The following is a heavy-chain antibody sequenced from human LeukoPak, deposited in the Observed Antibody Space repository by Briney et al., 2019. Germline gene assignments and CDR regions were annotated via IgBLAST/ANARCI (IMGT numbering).Heavy chain of an antibody. V-gene: IGHV1-3*01. CDR3: ARFLGGEYGMDV. D-gene: IGHD3-3*01. CDR2: INVGNGNT. Sequence: ASVKVSCKASGYTFTSYGLHWVRQSPGQRLEWMGWINVGNGNTKYSQKFQGRVTITRDTSASTAYSELSSLRSEDTAVYYCARFLGGEYGMDVWGKGTTVTVSS. J-gene: IGHJ6*04. CDR1: GYTFTSYG.